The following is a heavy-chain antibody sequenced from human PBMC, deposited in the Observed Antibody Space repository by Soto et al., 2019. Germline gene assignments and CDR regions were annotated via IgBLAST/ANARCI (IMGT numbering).Heavy chain of an antibody. CDR1: GYTFTSYG. CDR3: ARDIVVVPAALYFDY. D-gene: IGHD2-2*01. Sequence: ASVKVSCKASGYTFTSYGISWVRQAPGQGLEWMGWISAYNGNTNYAQKLQGRVTMATDTSTSTAYMELRSLRSDDTAVYYCARDIVVVPAALYFDYWGQGTLVTVSS. CDR2: ISAYNGNT. V-gene: IGHV1-18*01. J-gene: IGHJ4*02.